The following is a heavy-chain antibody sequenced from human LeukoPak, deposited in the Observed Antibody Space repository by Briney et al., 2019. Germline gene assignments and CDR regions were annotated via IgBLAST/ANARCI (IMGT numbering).Heavy chain of an antibody. Sequence: GGSLRLSCAASGFMFSRYWMTWVRQAPGKGLEWVANIKEDGSEKYYVDSVKGRFTISRDNAKNSLYLQMNSLRAEDTAVYYCARSHRLSDYWGQGTLVTVSS. V-gene: IGHV3-7*03. D-gene: IGHD4/OR15-4a*01. J-gene: IGHJ4*02. CDR3: ARSHRLSDY. CDR1: GFMFSRYW. CDR2: IKEDGSEK.